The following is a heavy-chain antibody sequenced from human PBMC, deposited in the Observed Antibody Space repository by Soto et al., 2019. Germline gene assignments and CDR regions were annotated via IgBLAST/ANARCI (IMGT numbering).Heavy chain of an antibody. CDR2: INPSGGST. D-gene: IGHD6-19*01. V-gene: IGHV1-46*03. CDR3: ARALAVAGEGDAFDI. CDR1: VYTFTSYY. Sequence: ASVTVSCKASVYTFTSYYMHWVRQAPGQGLEGMGIINPSGGSTSYAQKFQGRVTMTRDKSTSTVYMELSSLRSEDTAVYYCARALAVAGEGDAFDIWGQGTTVTVSS. J-gene: IGHJ3*02.